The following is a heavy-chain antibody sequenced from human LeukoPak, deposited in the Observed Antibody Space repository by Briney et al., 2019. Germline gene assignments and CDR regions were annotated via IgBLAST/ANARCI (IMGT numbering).Heavy chain of an antibody. V-gene: IGHV3-9*01. Sequence: GGSLRLSCAASGFTFSTYAVSWVRPAAGRGLEWVSCISWNSGSIDYADSVKGRFTISRDNAKNSLYLKMNSLRAEDTALYYCAKMGSGNDYWYLDLWGRGTLVTVSS. CDR1: GFTFSTYA. CDR2: ISWNSGSI. CDR3: AKMGSGNDYWYLDL. J-gene: IGHJ2*01. D-gene: IGHD1-26*01.